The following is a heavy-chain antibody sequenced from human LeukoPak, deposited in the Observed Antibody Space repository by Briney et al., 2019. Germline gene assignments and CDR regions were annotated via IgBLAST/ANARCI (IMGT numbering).Heavy chain of an antibody. D-gene: IGHD3-22*01. J-gene: IGHJ4*02. CDR3: ARGPYFDPAALFYD. CDR2: INPDTGST. CDR1: GFIFTNYY. Sequence: ASVKVSCKASGFIFTNYYMQWVRQAPGQGQEWMGIINPDTGSTTYAQKFQGRVAMTRDTSTRTIHMELSSLRSEDTAVYYCARGPYFDPAALFYDWGQGTLVSVSS. V-gene: IGHV1-46*01.